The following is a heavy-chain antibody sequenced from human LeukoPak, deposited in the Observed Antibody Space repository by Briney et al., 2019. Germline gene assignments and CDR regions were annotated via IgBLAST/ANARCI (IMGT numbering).Heavy chain of an antibody. CDR1: GGSINSNNW. CDR3: AKLSGSFPESF. D-gene: IGHD1-26*01. V-gene: IGHV4-4*02. CDR2: IYHSGST. Sequence: SEILSLTCAVSGGSINSNNWWSWVRQPPGKGLEWIGEIYHSGSTNYNPSLKSRVTISVDKSKKQFSLKLSSVTAADTAVYYCAKLSGSFPESFWGQGTLVTVSS. J-gene: IGHJ4*02.